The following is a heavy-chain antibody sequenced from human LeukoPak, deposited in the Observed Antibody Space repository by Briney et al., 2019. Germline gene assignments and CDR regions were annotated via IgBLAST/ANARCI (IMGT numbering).Heavy chain of an antibody. D-gene: IGHD3-22*01. V-gene: IGHV3-23*01. CDR1: GFTFSSYA. Sequence: GGSLRLSCAASGFTFSSYAMGWVRQAPRKGLEWVSGISTSGGSSSYADSVKGRFTISRDNPRNTLYMQMNSLRAEDTALYYCAIMHPYYDGSGYWVQWGQGTLVTVSS. CDR2: ISTSGGSS. CDR3: AIMHPYYDGSGYWVQ. J-gene: IGHJ4*02.